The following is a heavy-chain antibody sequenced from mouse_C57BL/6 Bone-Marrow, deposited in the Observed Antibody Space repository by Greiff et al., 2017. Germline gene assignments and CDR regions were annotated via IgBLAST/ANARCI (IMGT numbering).Heavy chain of an antibody. CDR3: ARDSQFSRFAY. CDR2: SRNKANDYTT. J-gene: IGHJ3*01. V-gene: IGHV7-1*01. CDR1: GFTFSDFY. Sequence: EVKLMESGGGLVQSGRSLRLSCATSGFTFSDFYMEWVRQAPGKGLEWIAASRNKANDYTTEYSASVKGRFIVSRDTSQSILYLQMNALRAEDTAIYYCARDSQFSRFAYWGQGTLVTVSA.